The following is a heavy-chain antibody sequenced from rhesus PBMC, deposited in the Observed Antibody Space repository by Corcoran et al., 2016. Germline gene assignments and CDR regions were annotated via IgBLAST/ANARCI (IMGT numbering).Heavy chain of an antibody. D-gene: IGHD2-15*01. Sequence: EVQLVESGGGLVQPGGSLRLSCAASGFTFSNYWMSWVRQDPGKGRDWVGRIKNKADGGAAAYAESVECRFTSSRDDSKNTLYLQMDSLKTEDTAVYYCARGSTRNYFNYWGRGVLVTVSS. CDR2: IKNKADGGAA. V-gene: IGHV3-16*02. CDR3: ARGSTRNYFNY. CDR1: GFTFSNYW. J-gene: IGHJ4*01.